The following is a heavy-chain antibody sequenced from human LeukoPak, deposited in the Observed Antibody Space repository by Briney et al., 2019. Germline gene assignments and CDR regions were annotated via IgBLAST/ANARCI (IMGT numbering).Heavy chain of an antibody. V-gene: IGHV1-18*01. Sequence: ASVKVSCKASGYTFTSYAISWVRQAPGQGLEWMGWISADNGNTDYAQRFQGRVTMTTDTSTSTAYMELRSLRSDDTAVYYCARGYYYDSSGRGSYYYYYYMDVWGKGTTVTVSS. CDR3: ARGYYYDSSGRGSYYYYYYMDV. CDR1: GYTFTSYA. CDR2: ISADNGNT. D-gene: IGHD3-22*01. J-gene: IGHJ6*03.